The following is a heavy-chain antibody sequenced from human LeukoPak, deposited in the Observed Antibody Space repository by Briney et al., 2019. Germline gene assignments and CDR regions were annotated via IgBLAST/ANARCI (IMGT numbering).Heavy chain of an antibody. CDR3: AKDWENSSGYFDAFDI. Sequence: GGSLRLSCAASGFTFSSYSMNWVRQAPGKGLEWVSYISSSSSTIYYADSVKGRFTISRDNSKNTLYLQMNSLRAEDTAVYYCAKDWENSSGYFDAFDIWGQGTMVTVSS. J-gene: IGHJ3*02. CDR1: GFTFSSYS. D-gene: IGHD3-22*01. V-gene: IGHV3-48*01. CDR2: ISSSSSTI.